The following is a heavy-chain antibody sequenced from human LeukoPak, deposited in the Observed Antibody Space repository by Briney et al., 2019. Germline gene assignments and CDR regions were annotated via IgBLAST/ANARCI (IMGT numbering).Heavy chain of an antibody. Sequence: GGSLRLSCAASGFTFSSYAMTWVRQAPGKGLEWVSAISGSDGSTYYVDSVKGRFTISRDFSRNTLYLQMNSLRAEDTAVYYCAKFTSGWFEDFWGQGTLVTVSS. CDR1: GFTFSSYA. V-gene: IGHV3-23*01. J-gene: IGHJ4*02. CDR3: AKFTSGWFEDF. CDR2: ISGSDGST. D-gene: IGHD6-19*01.